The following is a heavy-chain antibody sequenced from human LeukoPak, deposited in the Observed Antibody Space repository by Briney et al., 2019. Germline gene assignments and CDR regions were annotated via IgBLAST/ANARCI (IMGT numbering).Heavy chain of an antibody. CDR3: AKEGDYSNQPLSYYFDY. Sequence: GGSLRLSCAASGFTFSSYAMSWVRQAPGKGLEWVSAISGSGGSTYYADSVKGRFTISRDNSKNTLYLQMNSLRAEDTAVYYCAKEGDYSNQPLSYYFDYWGQGTLVTVSS. J-gene: IGHJ4*02. CDR2: ISGSGGST. D-gene: IGHD4-11*01. V-gene: IGHV3-23*01. CDR1: GFTFSSYA.